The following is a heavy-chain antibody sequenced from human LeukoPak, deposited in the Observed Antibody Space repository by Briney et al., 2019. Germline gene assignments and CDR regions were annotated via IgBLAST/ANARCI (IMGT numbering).Heavy chain of an antibody. D-gene: IGHD3-22*01. CDR1: GDSISSSPYY. V-gene: IGHV4-39*07. Sequence: SETLSLTCTVSGDSISSSPYYWGWVRQPPGKGLEWIGSIYYIGSTHYNPSLKRRVTISVDTSKNQFSLKLSSVTAADTALYFCARDDTYFYDSSGHGFDFWGQRTLVTVPS. CDR3: ARDDTYFYDSSGHGFDF. CDR2: IYYIGST. J-gene: IGHJ4*02.